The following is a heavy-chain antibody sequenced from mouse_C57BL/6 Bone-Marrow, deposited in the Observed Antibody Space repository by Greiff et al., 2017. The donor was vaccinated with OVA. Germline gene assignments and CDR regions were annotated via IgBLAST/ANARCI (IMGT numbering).Heavy chain of an antibody. J-gene: IGHJ3*01. CDR3: ARDYQAWFAY. Sequence: EVKLMESGGGLVKPGGSLKLSCAASGFTFSDYGMHWVRQAPEKGLEWVAYISSGSSTIYYADTVKGRFTISRDNAKNTLFLQMTSLRSEDTAMYYCARDYQAWFAYWGQGTLVTVSA. V-gene: IGHV5-17*01. CDR1: GFTFSDYG. D-gene: IGHD2-4*01. CDR2: ISSGSSTI.